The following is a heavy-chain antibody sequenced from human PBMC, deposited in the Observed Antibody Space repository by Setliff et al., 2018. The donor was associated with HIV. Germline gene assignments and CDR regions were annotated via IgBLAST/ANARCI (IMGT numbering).Heavy chain of an antibody. CDR2: IYWDGDK. D-gene: IGHD5-12*01. V-gene: IGHV2-5*02. J-gene: IGHJ4*02. CDR3: ARCMVSEWGVSRGYPFDY. Sequence: SGPTLVNPTQTLTLTCTFSGFSLSTSGVGVGWIRQPPGKALEWLALIYWDGDKRSSPSLKNRVTITKDTSKNQVVLTMTNLDPVDTATYYCARCMVSEWGVSRGYPFDYWGQGTLVTVSS. CDR1: GFSLSTSGVG.